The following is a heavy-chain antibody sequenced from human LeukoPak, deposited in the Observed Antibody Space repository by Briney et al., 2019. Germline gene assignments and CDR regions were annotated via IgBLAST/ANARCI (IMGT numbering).Heavy chain of an antibody. V-gene: IGHV1-69*01. J-gene: IGHJ4*02. CDR1: GGTFSSYA. CDR2: IIPIFGTA. Sequence: GASVKVSCKASGGTFSSYAISWVRQAPGQGLEWMGGIIPIFGTANYAQKFQGRVTITADESTSTAYMELSSLRSEDTAVYYCARGEIYCSSTSCFPYWGQGTLVTVSS. CDR3: ARGEIYCSSTSCFPY. D-gene: IGHD2-2*01.